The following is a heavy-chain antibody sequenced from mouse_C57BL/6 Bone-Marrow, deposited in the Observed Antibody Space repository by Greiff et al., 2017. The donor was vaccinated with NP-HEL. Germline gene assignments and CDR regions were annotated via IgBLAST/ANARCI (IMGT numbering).Heavy chain of an antibody. CDR3: VYYCGRGYFDV. J-gene: IGHJ1*03. V-gene: IGHV5-6*01. Sequence: EVKLVESGGDLVKPGGSLKLSCAASGFTFSSYGMSWVRQTPDKRLEWVATISSGGSYTYYPDSVKGRFTISRDNAKNTLYLQLRRLKSEDTAMYYCVYYCGRGYFDVWGTGTTVTVSS. CDR1: GFTFSSYG. D-gene: IGHD1-1*01. CDR2: ISSGGSYT.